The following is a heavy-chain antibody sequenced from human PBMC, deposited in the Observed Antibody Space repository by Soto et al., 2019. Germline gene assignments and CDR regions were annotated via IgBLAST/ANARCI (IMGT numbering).Heavy chain of an antibody. CDR3: IYRRASWDYHGLDV. D-gene: IGHD2-21*01. V-gene: IGHV2-5*01. CDR2: IYWNDDR. Sequence: SGPTLVNPTQTLTLTCTFSGFSLTSCGVGVGWIRQPPGRSLEWLAVIYWNDDRRRSPSLENRLTITKDTSKNQVVLTMTNMDPVDTATYYCIYRRASWDYHGLDVWGQGTPVTVSS. CDR1: GFSLTSCGVG. J-gene: IGHJ6*02.